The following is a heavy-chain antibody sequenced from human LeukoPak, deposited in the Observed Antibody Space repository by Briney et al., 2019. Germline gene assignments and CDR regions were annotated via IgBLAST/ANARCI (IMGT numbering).Heavy chain of an antibody. D-gene: IGHD6-25*01. J-gene: IGHJ1*01. CDR2: VYGGGHT. Sequence: PSETLSLTCTVSGDSAGSGPNYWSWIRQSPMKGLEWIGWVYGGGHTYHNPSLLGRATISLDKSKNQFSLTLTSVTAADTAVYYCAEATGKAAAARHWGPGTLVTVSS. CDR3: AEATGKAAAARH. V-gene: IGHV4-30-2*06. CDR1: GDSAGSGPNY.